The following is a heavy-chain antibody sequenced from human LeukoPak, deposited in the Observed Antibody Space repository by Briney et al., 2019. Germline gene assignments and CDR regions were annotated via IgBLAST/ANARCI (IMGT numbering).Heavy chain of an antibody. D-gene: IGHD6-13*01. CDR2: ISGSGGST. V-gene: IGHV3-23*01. Sequence: GGSLRLSCAASGFTFSSYAMSWVRQAPGKGLEWVSAISGSGGSTYYADSVKGRFTISRDNSKSTLYLQMNNLTAEDTAIYSCMRMRLASPGNVYWGQGTLVTVSS. CDR3: MRMRLASPGNVY. CDR1: GFTFSSYA. J-gene: IGHJ4*02.